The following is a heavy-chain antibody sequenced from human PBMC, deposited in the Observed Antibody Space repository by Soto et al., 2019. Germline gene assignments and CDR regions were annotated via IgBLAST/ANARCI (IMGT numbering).Heavy chain of an antibody. CDR3: ARMDSSGLAIDY. D-gene: IGHD3-22*01. J-gene: IGHJ4*02. CDR2: IYPGDSDT. Sequence: PGESLKISCNGSGYSFTNYWIGWVRQMPGKGLEYMGIIYPGDSDTRYSPSFQGQVTISADKSISTAYLQWSGLKASDTAMYYCARMDSSGLAIDYWAQGTLVTVSS. V-gene: IGHV5-51*01. CDR1: GYSFTNYW.